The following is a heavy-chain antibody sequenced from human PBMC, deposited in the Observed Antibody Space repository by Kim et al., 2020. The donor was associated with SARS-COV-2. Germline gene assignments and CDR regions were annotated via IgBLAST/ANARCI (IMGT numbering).Heavy chain of an antibody. CDR1: GFTVTNTW. CDR3: AGGGSNFGY. CDR2: LTSKASGGSA. J-gene: IGHJ4*02. V-gene: IGHV3-15*01. D-gene: IGHD2-2*01. Sequence: GGSLRLSCAVSGFTVTNTWMSWVRQPPGKGLEWVGRLTSKASGGSADYAAPVKGRFTISRDDSKNMFFLEMISLKTEDTALYYCAGGGSNFGYWGQGTLVTVSS.